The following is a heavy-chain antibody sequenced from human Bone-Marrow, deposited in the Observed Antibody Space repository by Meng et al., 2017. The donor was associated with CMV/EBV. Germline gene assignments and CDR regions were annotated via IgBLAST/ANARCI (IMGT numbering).Heavy chain of an antibody. D-gene: IGHD1-26*01. CDR2: ISSSSSYI. Sequence: GESLKISCAASGFTFSSYSMNWVRQAPGKGLEWVSSISSSSSYIYYADSVKGRFTISRDNAKNSLYLQMNSLRAEDTAVYYCARGIVGAHDAFDIWGQGTRVTVSS. V-gene: IGHV3-21*01. CDR3: ARGIVGAHDAFDI. J-gene: IGHJ3*02. CDR1: GFTFSSYS.